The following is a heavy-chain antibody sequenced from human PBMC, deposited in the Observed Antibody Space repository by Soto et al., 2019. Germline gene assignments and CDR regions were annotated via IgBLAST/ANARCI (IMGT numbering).Heavy chain of an antibody. CDR3: ARARFGGLAAIFADC. CDR2: IYRGGST. D-gene: IGHD5-12*01. V-gene: IGHV3-66*01. CDR1: GFTVSNNY. J-gene: IGHJ4*02. Sequence: EVQLVESGGGLVQPGGSLRLSCAASGFTVSNNYMTWVRQAPGKGLEWVSGIYRGGSTYYADSVRSRFTISRDNSKNTLYLQMSSLRAEDTAVYYCARARFGGLAAIFADCWGQGTLVTVSS.